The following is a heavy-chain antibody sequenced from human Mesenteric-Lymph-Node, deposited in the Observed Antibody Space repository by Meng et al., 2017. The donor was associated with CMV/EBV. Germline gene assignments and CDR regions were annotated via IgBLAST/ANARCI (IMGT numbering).Heavy chain of an antibody. CDR3: ARELSRGWLQPYGMDV. D-gene: IGHD5-24*01. Sequence: GESLKISCATSGFTLSNYWMTWVRQAPGKGLEWVSSISSSSSYIYYADSVKGRFTISRDNAKNSLYLQMNSLRAEDTAVYYCARELSRGWLQPYGMDVWGQGTTVTVSS. V-gene: IGHV3-21*01. J-gene: IGHJ6*02. CDR1: GFTLSNYW. CDR2: ISSSSSYI.